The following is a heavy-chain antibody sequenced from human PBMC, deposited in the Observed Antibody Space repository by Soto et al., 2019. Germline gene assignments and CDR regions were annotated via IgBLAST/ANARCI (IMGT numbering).Heavy chain of an antibody. J-gene: IGHJ4*02. D-gene: IGHD4-17*01. CDR1: GFTFSSYG. CDR2: ISYDGSNK. V-gene: IGHV3-30*03. Sequence: GGSLRLSCAASGFTFSSYGMHWVRQAPGKGLEWVAVISYDGSNKYYADSVKGRFTIPRDNSKNTLYLQMNSLRAEDTAVYYCASRTTVTTDYWGQGTLVTVSS. CDR3: ASRTTVTTDY.